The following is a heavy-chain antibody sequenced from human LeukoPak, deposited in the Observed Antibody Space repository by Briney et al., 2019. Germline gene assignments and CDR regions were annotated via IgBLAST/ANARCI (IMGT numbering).Heavy chain of an antibody. CDR1: GGSLSSSSYY. V-gene: IGHV4-39*01. CDR2: IYYSGST. Sequence: SETLSLTCTVSGGSLSSSSYYWGWIRQPPGKGLEWIGSIYYSGSTYYNPSLKSRVTISVDTSKNQFSLKLSSVTAADTAVYYCARLDIVVVVAATGAFDIWGQGTMVTVSS. D-gene: IGHD2-15*01. J-gene: IGHJ3*02. CDR3: ARLDIVVVVAATGAFDI.